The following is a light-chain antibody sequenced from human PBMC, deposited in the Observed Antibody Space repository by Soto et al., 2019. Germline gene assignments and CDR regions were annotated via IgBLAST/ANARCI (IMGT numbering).Light chain of an antibody. CDR2: DAS. CDR3: QQRSNWPPFWT. CDR1: QSVSSY. Sequence: EIVLTQSPATLSLSPGERATLSCRASQSVSSYLAWYQQKPGQAPRLLIYDASNRATGIPARFSGSGSGTDFTLTISSLEPEDLAVYYCQQRSNWPPFWTFGQGTKVEIK. J-gene: IGKJ1*01. V-gene: IGKV3-11*01.